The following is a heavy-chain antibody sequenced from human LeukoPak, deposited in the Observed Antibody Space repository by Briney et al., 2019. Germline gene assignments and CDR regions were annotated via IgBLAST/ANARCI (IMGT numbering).Heavy chain of an antibody. D-gene: IGHD3-10*01. CDR3: ARDSDGMDV. V-gene: IGHV4-59*01. CDR1: GGSISSYY. Sequence: KSSETLSLTCTVSGGSISSYYWSWIRQPPGKGLEWIGYIYYSGSTSYNPSLKSRVTISVDTSKNQFSLKLSSVTAADTAVYYCARDSDGMDVWGKGTTVTVSS. J-gene: IGHJ6*04. CDR2: IYYSGST.